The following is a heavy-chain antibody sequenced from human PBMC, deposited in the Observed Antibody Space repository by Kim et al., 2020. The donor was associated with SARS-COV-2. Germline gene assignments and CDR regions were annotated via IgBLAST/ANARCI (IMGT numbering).Heavy chain of an antibody. CDR2: INPNSGGT. Sequence: ASVKVSCKASGYTFTGYYMHWVRQAPGQGLEWMGRINPNSGGTNYAQKFQGRVTMTRDTSISTAYMELSRLRSDDTAVYYCARDGNWGPRRDGYNLFDYWGQGTLVTVSS. D-gene: IGHD5-12*01. J-gene: IGHJ4*02. CDR1: GYTFTGYY. V-gene: IGHV1-2*06. CDR3: ARDGNWGPRRDGYNLFDY.